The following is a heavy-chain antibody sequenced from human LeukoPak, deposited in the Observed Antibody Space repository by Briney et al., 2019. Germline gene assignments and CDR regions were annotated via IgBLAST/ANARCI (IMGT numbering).Heavy chain of an antibody. D-gene: IGHD1-26*01. V-gene: IGHV3-30*04. CDR3: TKGGGVTDYYPFIGPYFDL. CDR1: GFTFIDYA. CDR2: ISYDGNSK. Sequence: PGGSLRLSCAASGFTFIDYAMHWVRQAPGKGLEWVAAISYDGNSKYYPDSVKGRFTISRDTSENMLYLQVNSLRIEDTAVYYCTKGGGVTDYYPFIGPYFDLWGRSTPVTVSS. J-gene: IGHJ2*01.